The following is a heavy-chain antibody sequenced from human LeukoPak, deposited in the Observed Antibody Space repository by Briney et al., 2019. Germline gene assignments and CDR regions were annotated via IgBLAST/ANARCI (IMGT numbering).Heavy chain of an antibody. Sequence: ASAKVSCKASGYTFTSYGISWVRQAPGQGLEWMGWISAYNGNTNYAQKLQGRVTMTTDTSTSTAYMELRSLRSDDTAVYYCARVQLWFGELLNGWFDPWGQGTLVTVSS. J-gene: IGHJ5*02. D-gene: IGHD3-10*01. V-gene: IGHV1-18*01. CDR2: ISAYNGNT. CDR1: GYTFTSYG. CDR3: ARVQLWFGELLNGWFDP.